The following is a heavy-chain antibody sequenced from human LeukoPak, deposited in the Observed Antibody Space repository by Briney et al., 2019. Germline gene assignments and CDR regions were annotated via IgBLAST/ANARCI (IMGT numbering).Heavy chain of an antibody. J-gene: IGHJ5*02. Sequence: GGSLRLSCAASGFTFSNAWMSWVRQAPGKGLVWVSRINSDGSSTSYADSVKGRFTISRDNAKNTLYLQMNSLRAEDTAVYYCARGLSRSSTSCYSPWGQGTLVTVSS. CDR2: INSDGSST. CDR1: GFTFSNAW. D-gene: IGHD2-2*01. V-gene: IGHV3-74*01. CDR3: ARGLSRSSTSCYSP.